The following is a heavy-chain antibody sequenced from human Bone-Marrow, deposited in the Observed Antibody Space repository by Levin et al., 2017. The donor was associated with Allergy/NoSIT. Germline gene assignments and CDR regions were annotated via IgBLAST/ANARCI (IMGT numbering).Heavy chain of an antibody. V-gene: IGHV3-33*01. CDR2: IFYDGKHK. CDR3: ARDRYNGNTDL. CDR1: GFLLNNSG. Sequence: GESLKISCAASGFLLNNSGIHWVRQSPGRGLEWLAVIFYDGKHKFYGDSVKGRFTVSRDNAKNTAYLQMTNLRPDDTGLYYCARDRYNGNTDLGGQGTQFSVSS. J-gene: IGHJ4*02. D-gene: IGHD3/OR15-3a*01.